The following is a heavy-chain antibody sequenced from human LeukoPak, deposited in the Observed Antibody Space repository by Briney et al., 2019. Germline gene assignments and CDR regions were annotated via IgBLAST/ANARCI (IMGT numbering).Heavy chain of an antibody. CDR3: ARGSYGMDV. J-gene: IGHJ6*02. Sequence: PGGSLRLSCSASGFTFSNFAMIWFRQAPGKRLEWVSSISNTGGDIYYADSVKGRFTMSRDNSKNTLHLQMNGLRAEDTAVYYCARGSYGMDVWGQGTTVTVSS. CDR2: ISNTGGDI. CDR1: GFTFSNFA. V-gene: IGHV3-23*01.